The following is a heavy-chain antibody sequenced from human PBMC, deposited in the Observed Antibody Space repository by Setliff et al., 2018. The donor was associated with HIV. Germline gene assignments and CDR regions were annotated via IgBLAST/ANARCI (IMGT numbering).Heavy chain of an antibody. CDR2: MYHSGST. Sequence: PSETLSLTCTVSGASMPSYYWGWIRQPTGKGLEWIGSMYHSGSTYYNPSLKSRVTISLDTSKNQFSLKLSSVTVADTAVYYYASEDCGGGSCRPDNWGQGTLITVSS. J-gene: IGHJ4*02. V-gene: IGHV4-38-2*02. CDR1: GASMPSYY. CDR3: ASEDCGGGSCRPDN. D-gene: IGHD2-15*01.